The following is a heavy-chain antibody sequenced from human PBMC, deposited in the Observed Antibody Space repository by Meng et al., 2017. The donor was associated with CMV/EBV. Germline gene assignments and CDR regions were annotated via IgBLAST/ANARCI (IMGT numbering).Heavy chain of an antibody. D-gene: IGHD3-3*01. CDR3: ARDRGYYDFWSGYPPYFDY. CDR1: GFTFSSYW. V-gene: IGHV3-7*01. Sequence: GGSLRLSCAASGFTFSSYWMSWVRQAPGKGLEWVANIKQDGSEKYYVGSVKGRFTISRDNAKNSLYLQMNSLRAEDTAVYYCARDRGYYDFWSGYPPYFDYWGQGTLVTVSS. CDR2: IKQDGSEK. J-gene: IGHJ4*02.